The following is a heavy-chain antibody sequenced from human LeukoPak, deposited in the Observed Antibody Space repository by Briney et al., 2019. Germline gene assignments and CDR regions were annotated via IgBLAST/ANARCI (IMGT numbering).Heavy chain of an antibody. D-gene: IGHD2-2*01. Sequence: ASVNVSCKASGYTFTSYGISWVRQAPGQGLERMEWISTYNGNTNYAQKLQGRVNMTTDTSTSTAYMELRSLRSDDTAVYYCARDVVPAAMGADYWGQGTLVTVSS. J-gene: IGHJ4*02. V-gene: IGHV1-18*01. CDR1: GYTFTSYG. CDR2: ISTYNGNT. CDR3: ARDVVPAAMGADY.